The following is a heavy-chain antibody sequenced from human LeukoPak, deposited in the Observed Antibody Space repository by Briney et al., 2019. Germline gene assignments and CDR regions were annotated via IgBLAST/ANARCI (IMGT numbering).Heavy chain of an antibody. CDR1: GVSINSDSFS. CDR2: IYYTGTT. CDR3: ARARSPDSGTYVSPGTPKNFDY. Sequence: PSETLSLTCTVSGVSINSDSFSWGWIRQPPGRGLEWIGNIYYTGTTYYNSSLKSRVTISVDPSKNQCSLNLRSVTAADTAVYYCARARSPDSGTYVSPGTPKNFDYWGQGTLVTVSS. V-gene: IGHV4-39*07. J-gene: IGHJ4*02. D-gene: IGHD1-26*01.